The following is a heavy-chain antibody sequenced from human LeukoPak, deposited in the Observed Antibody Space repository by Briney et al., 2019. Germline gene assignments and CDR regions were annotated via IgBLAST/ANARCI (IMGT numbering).Heavy chain of an antibody. V-gene: IGHV4-59*11. CDR1: GGSISSHY. Sequence: SETLSLTCTVYGGSISSHYWSWIRQPPGKGLEWIGYIYYSGSTNYNPSLKSRVTISVDTSKNPFSLKLSSVTAADTSVYDCATYSSSWESYYFDYWGQGTLVTVSS. CDR3: ATYSSSWESYYFDY. J-gene: IGHJ4*02. CDR2: IYYSGST. D-gene: IGHD6-13*01.